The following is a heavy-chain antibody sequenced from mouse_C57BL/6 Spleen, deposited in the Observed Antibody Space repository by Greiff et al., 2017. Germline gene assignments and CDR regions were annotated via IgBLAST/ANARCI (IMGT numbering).Heavy chain of an antibody. J-gene: IGHJ4*01. D-gene: IGHD4-1*01. CDR1: GYTFTSYW. V-gene: IGHV1-72*01. CDR2: IDPNSGGT. CDR3: ARGNWDRRYAMDY. Sequence: PGASVKLSCKASGYTFTSYWMHWVKQRPGRGLEWIGRIDPNSGGTKYNEKFKSKATLTVDKPSSTAYMQLSSLTSEDSAVYYCARGNWDRRYAMDYWGQGTSVTVSS.